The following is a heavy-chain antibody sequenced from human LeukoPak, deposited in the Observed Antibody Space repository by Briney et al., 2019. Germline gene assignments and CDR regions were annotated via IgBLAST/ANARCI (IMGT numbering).Heavy chain of an antibody. J-gene: IGHJ4*02. CDR1: GFTFTKYW. Sequence: PGDSLRLSRAASGFTFTKYWMTWVRQAPGKGLEWVGNIKQDGSDKNYMDSVKGRFTISRDNAQNSLYLQMNSLRAEDTAVYYCAKSRDGYKDQYYFDYWGQGTLVTVSS. D-gene: IGHD5-24*01. CDR3: AKSRDGYKDQYYFDY. V-gene: IGHV3-7*03. CDR2: IKQDGSDK.